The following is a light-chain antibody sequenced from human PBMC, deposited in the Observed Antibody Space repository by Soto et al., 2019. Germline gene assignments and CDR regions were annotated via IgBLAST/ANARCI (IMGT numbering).Light chain of an antibody. J-gene: IGKJ1*01. Sequence: IQMTQSPSTLSAFVGDRVTITCRASQSIGRWLAWYQQKPGKAPKLLIYDASSLESGVPSRFSGSGSGTEFTLTISSLQPDDFATYYCQHYNSYSEAFGQGTKVDIK. CDR3: QHYNSYSEA. V-gene: IGKV1-5*01. CDR1: QSIGRW. CDR2: DAS.